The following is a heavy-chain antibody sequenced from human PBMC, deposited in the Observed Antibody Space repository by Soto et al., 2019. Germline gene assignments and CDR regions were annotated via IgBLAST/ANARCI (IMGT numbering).Heavy chain of an antibody. CDR3: VRGGVIVVGLDV. D-gene: IGHD3-22*01. J-gene: IGHJ6*02. V-gene: IGHV3-74*01. Sequence: EVQLVESGGGLVQPGGSLRLSCAGTGFTFSTYWMHWVRQAPGKGLEWVSRIKTDGTITGYADSVKGRFTISRDNAKNTLYLQMNSLRAEDTAVYYCVRGGVIVVGLDVWGQGTTVTVSS. CDR1: GFTFSTYW. CDR2: IKTDGTIT.